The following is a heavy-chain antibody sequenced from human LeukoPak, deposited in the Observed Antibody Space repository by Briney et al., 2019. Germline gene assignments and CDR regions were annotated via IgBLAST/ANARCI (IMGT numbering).Heavy chain of an antibody. CDR1: GGSFSGYY. J-gene: IGHJ3*02. V-gene: IGHV3-20*01. Sequence: PSETLSLTCAVYGGSFSGYYWSWVRQAPGKGLEWVSGINWNGGSTGYADSVKGRFTISRDNAKNSLYLQMNSLRAEDTALYHCARGRVVTYYYDSSGYNGAFDIWGQGTMVTVSS. CDR3: ARGRVVTYYYDSSGYNGAFDI. CDR2: INWNGGST. D-gene: IGHD3-22*01.